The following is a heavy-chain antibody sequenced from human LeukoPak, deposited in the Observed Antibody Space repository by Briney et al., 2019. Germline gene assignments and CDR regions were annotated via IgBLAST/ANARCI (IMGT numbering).Heavy chain of an antibody. CDR2: ISTYNGDT. J-gene: IGHJ5*02. CDR3: AIDLAFLAVPAANGWFDP. D-gene: IGHD6-19*01. V-gene: IGHV1-18*01. CDR1: AYTFTSHG. Sequence: ASVKVSCTASAYTFTSHGISWVRQAPGQGLEWMGWISTYNGDTKYTQRLQGRVTLTSDTSTDTVYMEVRSLKSDDTAVYYCAIDLAFLAVPAANGWFDPWGQGTLVSVSS.